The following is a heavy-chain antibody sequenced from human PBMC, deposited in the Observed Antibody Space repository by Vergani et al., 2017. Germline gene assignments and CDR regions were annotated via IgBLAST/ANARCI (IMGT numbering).Heavy chain of an antibody. CDR2: INSDGSST. V-gene: IGHV3-74*01. Sequence: EVQLLESGGGLVQPGGSLRLSCAASGFTFSSYWMHWVRQAPGKGLVWVSRINSDGSSTSYADSVKGRFTISRDNAKNTLYLQMNSLRAEDTAVYYCARDRRTDCSGGSCYSDAFDIWGQGTMVTVSS. CDR3: ARDRRTDCSGGSCYSDAFDI. J-gene: IGHJ3*02. CDR1: GFTFSSYW. D-gene: IGHD2-15*01.